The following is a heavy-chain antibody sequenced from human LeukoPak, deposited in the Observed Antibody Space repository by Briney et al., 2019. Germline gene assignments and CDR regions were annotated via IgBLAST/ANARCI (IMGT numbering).Heavy chain of an antibody. J-gene: IGHJ5*02. CDR2: ISGSGGST. V-gene: IGHV3-23*01. Sequence: GGSLRLSCAASGFTFSIYSMNWVRQAPGKGLEWVSAISGSGGSTYYADSVKGRFTISRDNSKNTLYLQMNSLRAEDTAVYYCAKETESYYYDSSGYPNWFDPWGQGTLVTVSS. CDR3: AKETESYYYDSSGYPNWFDP. D-gene: IGHD3-22*01. CDR1: GFTFSIYS.